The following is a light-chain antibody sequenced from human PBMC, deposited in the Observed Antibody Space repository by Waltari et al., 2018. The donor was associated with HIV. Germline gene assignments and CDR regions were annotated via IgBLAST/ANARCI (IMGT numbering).Light chain of an antibody. CDR1: RSNLWDHY. J-gene: IGLJ3*02. CDR2: DNN. Sequence: SMLTPPPSVSPAPGQHVTLACSGRRSNLWDHYLSWYKHPPGTAPKLLIYDNNKRPSGIPDRFAGSKSGTSATLGITGLQTGDEADDYCGTWDSSLSPFWVFGGGTKLTVL. CDR3: GTWDSSLSPFWV. V-gene: IGLV1-51*01.